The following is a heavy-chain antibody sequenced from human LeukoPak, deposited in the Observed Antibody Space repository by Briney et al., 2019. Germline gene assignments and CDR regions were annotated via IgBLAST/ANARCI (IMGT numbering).Heavy chain of an antibody. CDR1: GESFSGYY. V-gene: IGHV4-34*01. J-gene: IGHJ6*03. CDR3: ATRPTPPYYYYYMDV. CDR2: INHSGST. D-gene: IGHD4-23*01. Sequence: SETLSLTCAVYGESFSGYYWNWIRQPPGKGLEWIGEINHSGSTNYNPSLKSRVTISVDTSKNQFSLKVNSVTAADTAVYYCATRPTPPYYYYYMDVWGKGTTVTVSS.